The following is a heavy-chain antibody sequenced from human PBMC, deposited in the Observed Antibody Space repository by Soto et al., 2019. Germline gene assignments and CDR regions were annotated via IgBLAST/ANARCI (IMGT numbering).Heavy chain of an antibody. V-gene: IGHV3-23*01. CDR1: GFTFSTYA. CDR3: SGAESPDTAYFSLY. D-gene: IGHD1-26*01. CDR2: ISGSGSGT. J-gene: IGHJ4*02. Sequence: QAGGSLRLSCVASGFTFSTYAMTWVRQAPGKGLEWVSAISGSGSGTNYADSVKGRFTISRDNSKNILYLQMNSLRAEDTAVYYCSGAESPDTAYFSLYWGQGTPVTVSS.